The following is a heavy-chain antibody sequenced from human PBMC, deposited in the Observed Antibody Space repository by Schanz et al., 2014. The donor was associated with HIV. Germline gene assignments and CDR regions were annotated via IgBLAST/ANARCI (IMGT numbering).Heavy chain of an antibody. CDR3: ARDTADIVATITNYYYGMDV. Sequence: QVQVVESGGGVVQPGRSLRLSCAASEFIFSSYGIHWVRQAPGKGLEWVAVISNDGSNKYYADSVKGRFTISRDNSKNTLYLQMNSLRPEDTAVYYCARDTADIVATITNYYYGMDVWGQGTTVTVSS. CDR1: EFIFSSYG. J-gene: IGHJ6*02. D-gene: IGHD5-12*01. CDR2: ISNDGSNK. V-gene: IGHV3-30*03.